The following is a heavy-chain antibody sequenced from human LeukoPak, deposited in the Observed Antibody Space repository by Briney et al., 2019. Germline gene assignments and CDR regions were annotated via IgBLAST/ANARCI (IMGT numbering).Heavy chain of an antibody. CDR1: GGSISNYY. CDR2: IYYSGST. CDR3: ARDMYDSSGFDY. V-gene: IGHV4-59*01. Sequence: SETLSLTCTVSGGSISNYYWSWIRQPPGKGLEWIGYIYYSGSTNYNPSLKSRVTISVDTSKNQFSLNLSSVTAADTAMYYCARDMYDSSGFDYWGQGTLVTVSS. J-gene: IGHJ4*02. D-gene: IGHD3-22*01.